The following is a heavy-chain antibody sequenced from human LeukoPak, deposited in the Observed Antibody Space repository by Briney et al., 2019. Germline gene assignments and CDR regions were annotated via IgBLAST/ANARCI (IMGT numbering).Heavy chain of an antibody. V-gene: IGHV3-33*06. CDR3: AKAVGFDWYWHY. Sequence: GRSLRLSCAASGFTFSNYAMYWVRQAPGKGLEWVAVIWYDGSNKYYADSVKGRFTISRDNSKNTLYLQMNSVRAEDTAVYYCAKAVGFDWYWHYWGQGILVTVSS. CDR1: GFTFSNYA. CDR2: IWYDGSNK. J-gene: IGHJ4*02. D-gene: IGHD3-9*01.